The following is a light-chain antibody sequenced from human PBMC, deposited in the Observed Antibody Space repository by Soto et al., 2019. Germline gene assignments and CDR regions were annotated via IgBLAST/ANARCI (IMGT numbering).Light chain of an antibody. Sequence: QSALTQPASVSGSPGQSITISCTGTSSDVGGYNYVSWYQQHPGKAPKLMIYEVSNRPSGVSNRFSGSKSGNTASLTISGLQAEYEADYYCSSYISSSIDYVFGTGTKVTVL. CDR1: SSDVGGYNY. CDR3: SSYISSSIDYV. J-gene: IGLJ1*01. CDR2: EVS. V-gene: IGLV2-14*01.